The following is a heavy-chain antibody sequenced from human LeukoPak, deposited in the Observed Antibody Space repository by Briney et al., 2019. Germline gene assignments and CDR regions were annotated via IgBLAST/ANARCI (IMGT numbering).Heavy chain of an antibody. D-gene: IGHD3-10*01. CDR3: ATDGSGRYSVDC. V-gene: IGHV1-24*01. J-gene: IGHJ4*02. Sequence: ASVKVSCKVSGYTISELSMYLVRQGPGKGLEWMGSFDHENDETIYAQNFQGRISMTEDTSTQTAYMELTSLESEDTAVYYCATDGSGRYSVDCWGQGTLVTVSS. CDR1: GYTISELS. CDR2: FDHENDET.